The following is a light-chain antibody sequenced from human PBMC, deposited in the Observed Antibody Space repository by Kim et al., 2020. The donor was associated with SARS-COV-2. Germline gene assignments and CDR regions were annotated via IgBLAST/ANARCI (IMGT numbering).Light chain of an antibody. CDR2: AAS. CDR1: QSIKRY. Sequence: SASVGDRVTITCRASQSIKRYLNWYQQKPGKAPKVLIYAASSLQSGVSSRFSGSGSEIDFTLTITSLQPEDFATYYCQQSSITPYTFVQGTRLEI. J-gene: IGKJ2*01. CDR3: QQSSITPYT. V-gene: IGKV1-39*01.